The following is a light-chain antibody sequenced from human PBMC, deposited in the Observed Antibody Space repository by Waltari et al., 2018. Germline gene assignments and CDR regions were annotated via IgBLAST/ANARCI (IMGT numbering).Light chain of an antibody. CDR1: QCVSSY. Sequence: EIVLTQSPATLSLSPGERATLSCRASQCVSSYLAWYQQKPGQAPRPLIYDASNRATGIPARFSGSGSGTDFTLTISSLEPEDFAVYYCQQRSNWRALTFGGGTKVEIK. CDR2: DAS. J-gene: IGKJ4*01. V-gene: IGKV3-11*01. CDR3: QQRSNWRALT.